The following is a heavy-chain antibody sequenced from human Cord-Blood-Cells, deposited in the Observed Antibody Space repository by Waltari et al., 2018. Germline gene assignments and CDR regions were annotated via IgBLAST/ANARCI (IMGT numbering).Heavy chain of an antibody. D-gene: IGHD2-21*02. CDR3: LYCGGDCYAFDI. J-gene: IGHJ3*02. V-gene: IGHV1-8*03. CDR1: GYTFTSYD. Sequence: QVQLVQSGAEVKKPGASVKVSCKASGYTFTSYDINWVRQATGQGLGWMGWRNPNRGNTGYAQKCQGRVTITRNTSISTAYMELSSLRSEDTAVYYCLYCGGDCYAFDIWGQGTMVTVSS. CDR2: RNPNRGNT.